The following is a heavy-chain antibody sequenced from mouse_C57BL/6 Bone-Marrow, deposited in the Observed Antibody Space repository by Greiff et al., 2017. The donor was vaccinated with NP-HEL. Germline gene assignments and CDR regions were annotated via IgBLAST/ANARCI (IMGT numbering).Heavy chain of an antibody. Sequence: VHVKQSGPELVKPGASVKISCKASGYSFTGYYMNWVKQSPEKSLEWIGEINPSTGGTTYNQKFKAKATLTVDKSSSTAYMQLKSLTSEDSAVYYCARSYTVVEGGTLYFDYWGQGTTLTVSS. CDR3: ARSYTVVEGGTLYFDY. CDR2: INPSTGGT. D-gene: IGHD1-1*01. V-gene: IGHV1-42*01. CDR1: GYSFTGYY. J-gene: IGHJ2*01.